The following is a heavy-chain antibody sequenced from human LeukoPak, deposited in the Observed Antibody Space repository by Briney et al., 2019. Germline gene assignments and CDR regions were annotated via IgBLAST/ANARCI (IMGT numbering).Heavy chain of an antibody. CDR2: IPYDGSNK. J-gene: IGHJ4*02. CDR1: GFTFSSYG. V-gene: IGHV3-30*02. CDR3: PKLRFRPVRFLEWFPPPQAY. Sequence: GGSLRLSCAASGFTFSSYGMHWVRQAQGKWLEWVAFIPYDGSNKYYADSVKGGFTISRDNSKNTLYMQMSSLRAEDTAVYSCPKLRFRPVRFLEWFPPPQAYGAKGTLVTVSS. D-gene: IGHD3-3*01.